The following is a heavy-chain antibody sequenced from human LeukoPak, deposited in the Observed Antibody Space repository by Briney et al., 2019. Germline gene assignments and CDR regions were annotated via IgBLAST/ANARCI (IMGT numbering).Heavy chain of an antibody. CDR2: INPNSGNT. V-gene: IGHV1-2*02. D-gene: IGHD3-3*01. CDR3: ARAVGLNDDFWSGYSSFDY. CDR1: GYTFTGYY. Sequence: ASVKVSCKASGYTFTGYYMQWVRQAPGQGLEWMGWINPNSGNTNYAQKLQGRVTMTTDTSTSTAYMELRSLRSDDKAVYYCARAVGLNDDFWSGYSSFDYWGQGTLVTVSS. J-gene: IGHJ4*02.